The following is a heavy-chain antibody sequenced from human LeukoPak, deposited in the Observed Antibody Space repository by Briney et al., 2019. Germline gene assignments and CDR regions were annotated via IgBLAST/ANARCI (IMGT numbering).Heavy chain of an antibody. CDR3: ARDSGRTFWYYYYYVDV. Sequence: ASVKVSCKASGYTFTSYGISWVRQAPGQGLEWMGWISAHNGNTNYAQKLQGRVTMTTDTSTSTAYMELRSLRSDDTAVYYCARDSGRTFWYYYYYVDVWGKGTTVTVSS. D-gene: IGHD3-3*01. V-gene: IGHV1-18*01. CDR1: GYTFTSYG. CDR2: ISAHNGNT. J-gene: IGHJ6*03.